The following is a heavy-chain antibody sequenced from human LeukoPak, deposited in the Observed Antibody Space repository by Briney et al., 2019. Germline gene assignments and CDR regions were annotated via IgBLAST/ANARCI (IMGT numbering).Heavy chain of an antibody. V-gene: IGHV3-64*01. J-gene: IGHJ4*02. CDR1: GFTFSSYA. D-gene: IGHD3-3*01. CDR2: ISSNGGST. CDR3: ARGGTYYDFWSGPYYFDY. Sequence: PGGSLRLSCAASGFTFSSYAMHWVRQAPGKGLEYVSAISSNGGSTYYANSVKGRFTISRDNSKNTLYLQMGSLRAEDMAVYYCARGGTYYDFWSGPYYFDYWGRGTLVTVSS.